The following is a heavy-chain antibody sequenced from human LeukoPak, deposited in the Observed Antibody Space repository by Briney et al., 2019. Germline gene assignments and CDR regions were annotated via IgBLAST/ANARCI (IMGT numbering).Heavy chain of an antibody. CDR3: AKSIKPSSGGYYFDY. J-gene: IGHJ4*02. CDR2: VNPNSGGT. V-gene: IGHV1-2*02. CDR1: VYTFTGYY. D-gene: IGHD6-25*01. Sequence: ASVKVSCKASVYTFTGYYMHWVRQAPGPGLEWMGWVNPNSGGTNCTQRFQGRDTMTRDTSITTAYMELSGLRSDDTAVYYCAKSIKPSSGGYYFDYWGQGTLVTVSS.